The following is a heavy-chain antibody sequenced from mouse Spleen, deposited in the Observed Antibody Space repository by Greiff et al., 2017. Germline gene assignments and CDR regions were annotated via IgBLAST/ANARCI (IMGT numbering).Heavy chain of an antibody. V-gene: IGHV5-6*01. CDR1: GFTFSSYG. Sequence: EVQRVESGGDLVKPGGSLKLSCAASGFTFSSYGMSWVRQTPDKRLEWVATISSGGSYTYYPDSVKGRFTISRDNAKNTLYLQMSSLKSEDTAMYYCARHEHYGSSYGFDYWGQGTTLTVSS. D-gene: IGHD1-1*01. CDR3: ARHEHYGSSYGFDY. J-gene: IGHJ2*01. CDR2: ISSGGSYT.